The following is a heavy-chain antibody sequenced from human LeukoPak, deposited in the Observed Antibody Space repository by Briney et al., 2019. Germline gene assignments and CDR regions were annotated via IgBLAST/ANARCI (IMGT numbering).Heavy chain of an antibody. Sequence: PSEILSLTCTVSGGSISSSSYYWGWIRQPPGKGLEWIGSIYYSGSTYYNPSLKSRVTISVDTSKNQFSLKLSSVTAADTAVYYCADGGNLYWGQGTLVTVSS. CDR2: IYYSGST. J-gene: IGHJ4*02. CDR3: ADGGNLY. D-gene: IGHD4-23*01. V-gene: IGHV4-39*01. CDR1: GGSISSSSYY.